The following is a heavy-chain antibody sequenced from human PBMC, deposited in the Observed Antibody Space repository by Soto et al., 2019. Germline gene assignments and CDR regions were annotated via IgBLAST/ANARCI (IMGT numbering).Heavy chain of an antibody. CDR2: IRSKANSYAT. CDR3: TRGNPHEY. CDR1: GFTFSCSA. Sequence: PGGSFRRSFTASGFTFSCSAMHWVRQASGKGLELVGRIRSKANSYATAYAASVKGRFTISRDDSKNTAYLQMNSLKTEDTAVYYCTRGNPHEYWGQGTLVTVSS. V-gene: IGHV3-73*01. D-gene: IGHD2-15*01. J-gene: IGHJ4*02.